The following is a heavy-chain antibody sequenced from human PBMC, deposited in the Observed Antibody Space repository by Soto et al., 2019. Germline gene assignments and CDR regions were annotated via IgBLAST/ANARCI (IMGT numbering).Heavy chain of an antibody. Sequence: SETLSLTCRVSGGSISNDYWTWIRQPPGKGLEWIGYIYKGGSINYNPSLKSRVTISVDTSNNHFSLKLSSVTAADTAVYYCARAYYDRSGYAVDPWGQGTLVTVSS. V-gene: IGHV4-4*09. CDR2: IYKGGSI. J-gene: IGHJ5*02. CDR3: ARAYYDRSGYAVDP. CDR1: GGSISNDY. D-gene: IGHD3-22*01.